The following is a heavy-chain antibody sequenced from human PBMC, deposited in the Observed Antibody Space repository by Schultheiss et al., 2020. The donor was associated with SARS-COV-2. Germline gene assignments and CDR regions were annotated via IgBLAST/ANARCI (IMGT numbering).Heavy chain of an antibody. Sequence: SETLSLTCTVSGGSISSGGYYWSWIRQPPGKGLEWIGEINHSGSTNYNPSLKSRVTISVDTSKNQFSLKLSSVTAADTAVYYCAKDQRLYSLAVTGTYFDYWGQGTLVTVSS. CDR1: GGSISSGGYY. J-gene: IGHJ4*02. CDR3: AKDQRLYSLAVTGTYFDY. D-gene: IGHD6-13*01. V-gene: IGHV4-39*07. CDR2: INHSGST.